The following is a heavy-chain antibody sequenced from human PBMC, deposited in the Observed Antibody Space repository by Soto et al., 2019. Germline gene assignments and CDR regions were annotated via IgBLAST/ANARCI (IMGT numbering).Heavy chain of an antibody. CDR3: AHSLFEITFGGVIVIFDY. V-gene: IGHV2-5*02. D-gene: IGHD3-16*02. CDR2: IYWDDDK. CDR1: GFSLSTSGVC. Sequence: SGPTLVNPTQTLTLTCTFSGFSLSTSGVCVGWIRQPPGKALEWLALIYWDDDKRYSPSLKSRLTITKDTSKNQVVLTMTNMDPVDTATYYCAHSLFEITFGGVIVIFDYWGQGTLVTVSS. J-gene: IGHJ4*02.